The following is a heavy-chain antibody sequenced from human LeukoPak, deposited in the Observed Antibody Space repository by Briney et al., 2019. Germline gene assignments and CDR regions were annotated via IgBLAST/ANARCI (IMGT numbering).Heavy chain of an antibody. V-gene: IGHV1-2*02. CDR3: ARGGPPYSGYDWYYYYYMDV. J-gene: IGHJ6*03. CDR1: GYTFTGYY. Sequence: GASVKVSCKASGYTFTGYYMHWVRQAPGQGLEWMGWINPNSGGTNYAQKFQGRVTMTRDTSISTAYMELSRLRSDDTAVYYCARGGPPYSGYDWYYYYYMDVWGKGTTVTISS. D-gene: IGHD5-12*01. CDR2: INPNSGGT.